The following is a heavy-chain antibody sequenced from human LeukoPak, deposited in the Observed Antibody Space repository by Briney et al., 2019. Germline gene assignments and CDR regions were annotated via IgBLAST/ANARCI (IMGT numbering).Heavy chain of an antibody. V-gene: IGHV3-11*01. J-gene: IGHJ6*02. D-gene: IGHD2-15*01. CDR3: ARVACSGGSCYSVYYYGMDV. CDR2: ISSSGSTI. Sequence: GGSLRLSCAASGFTFSDYYMSWIRQAPGKGLEWVSYISSSGSTIYYADSVKGRFTISRDNAKNSLYLQMNSLRAEDTAVYYCARVACSGGSCYSVYYYGMDVWGQGTTVTVSS. CDR1: GFTFSDYY.